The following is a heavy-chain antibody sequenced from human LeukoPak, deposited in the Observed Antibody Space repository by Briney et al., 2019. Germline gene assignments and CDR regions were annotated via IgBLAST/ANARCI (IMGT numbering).Heavy chain of an antibody. CDR2: MNPNSGNT. V-gene: IGHV1-8*01. D-gene: IGHD6-13*01. J-gene: IGHJ5*02. Sequence: ASVTVSCKASGYTFTSYDINWVRQAAGQGVEGMGWMNPNSGNTVYAQKFQGRVTMTRNTSISTAYMELSSLRSEDTAVYYCTLAAAGPNWFDPWGQGTLVTVSS. CDR3: TLAAAGPNWFDP. CDR1: GYTFTSYD.